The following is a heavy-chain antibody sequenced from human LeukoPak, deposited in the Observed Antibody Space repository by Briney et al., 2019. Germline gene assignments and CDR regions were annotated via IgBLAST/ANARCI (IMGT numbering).Heavy chain of an antibody. Sequence: PSETLSLTCTVSGGSISSYYWSWIRQPPGKGLEWIGYIYYSGSTNYNPSLKSRVTISVDTFKNQFSLKLSSVTAADTAVYYCAGSITIFGVVDYWGQGTLVTVSS. D-gene: IGHD3-3*01. CDR1: GGSISSYY. CDR3: AGSITIFGVVDY. V-gene: IGHV4-59*01. CDR2: IYYSGST. J-gene: IGHJ4*02.